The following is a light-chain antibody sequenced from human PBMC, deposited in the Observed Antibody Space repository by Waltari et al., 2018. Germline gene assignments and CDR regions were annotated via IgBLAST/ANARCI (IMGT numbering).Light chain of an antibody. CDR3: QSFDTNLSVI. J-gene: IGLJ2*01. CDR1: GSNIGAGYD. Sequence: QSVLTQLPSVSGAPEQGVTISCTGGGSNIGAGYDVHWYQQFPGTAPKLLIFTTTNRPSGVPDRFSGSRSGASASLAITGLQAEDEGYYYCQSFDTNLSVIFGGGTKLTVL. V-gene: IGLV1-40*01. CDR2: TTT.